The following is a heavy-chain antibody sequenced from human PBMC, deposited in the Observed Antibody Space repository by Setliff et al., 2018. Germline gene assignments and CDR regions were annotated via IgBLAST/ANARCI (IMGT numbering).Heavy chain of an antibody. CDR2: AYYNGDS. J-gene: IGHJ6*03. D-gene: IGHD3-10*01. CDR1: GGSLSGSLRGYAVF. V-gene: IGHV4-39*01. CDR3: ARHVGTRSRGYNYYYYFVDV. Sequence: KPSETLSLTCTVSGGSLSGSLRGYAVFWGWIRQSPGKELEWIGSAYYNGDSYYNPSLKSRVTMSVDTSRNQFSLHLISVTAADTAVYYCARHVGTRSRGYNYYYYFVDVWGKGTTVTVSS.